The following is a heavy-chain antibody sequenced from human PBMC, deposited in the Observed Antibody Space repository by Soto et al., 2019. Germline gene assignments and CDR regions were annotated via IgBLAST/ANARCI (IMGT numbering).Heavy chain of an antibody. Sequence: QVQLQESGPGLVKPSQTLSLTCSVSGDSIRGGGHYWNWIRQLPVKGLEWIGYVYHSGSTHYNPSLRGRLTISIDTSKNQFSLRLISVTAADTALYYCARDTGLAPTVWGYWGHGTQVTVSS. V-gene: IGHV4-31*03. CDR1: GDSIRGGGHY. J-gene: IGHJ4*03. D-gene: IGHD7-27*01. CDR3: ARDTGLAPTVWGY. CDR2: VYHSGST.